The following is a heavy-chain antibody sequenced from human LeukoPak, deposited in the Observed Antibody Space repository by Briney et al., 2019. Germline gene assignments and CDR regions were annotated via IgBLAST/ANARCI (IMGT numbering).Heavy chain of an antibody. J-gene: IGHJ4*02. CDR3: ATVSLDCSSTSCYTLFDY. V-gene: IGHV4-30-4*08. D-gene: IGHD2-2*02. CDR1: GGSISSGDYY. CDR2: IYYSGST. Sequence: SQTLSLTCTVSGGSISSGDYYWSWIRQPPGKGLEWIGYIYYSGSTYYNPSLKSRVTISVDTSKHQFSLKLSSVTAADTAVYYCATVSLDCSSTSCYTLFDYWGQGTLVTVSS.